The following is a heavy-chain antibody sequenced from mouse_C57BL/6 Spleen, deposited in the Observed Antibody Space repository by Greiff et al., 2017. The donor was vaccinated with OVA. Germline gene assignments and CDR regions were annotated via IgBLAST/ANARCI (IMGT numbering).Heavy chain of an antibody. V-gene: IGHV1-52*01. CDR3: ARSELSLYDYYAMDY. D-gene: IGHD1-1*01. Sequence: VKLQQPGAELVRPGSSVKLSCKASGYTFTSYWMHWVKQRPIQGLEWIGNIDPSDSETHYNQKFKDKATLTVDRSSSTAYMQLSSLTSEDSAVYYCARSELSLYDYYAMDYWGQGTSVTVSS. CDR1: GYTFTSYW. CDR2: IDPSDSET. J-gene: IGHJ4*01.